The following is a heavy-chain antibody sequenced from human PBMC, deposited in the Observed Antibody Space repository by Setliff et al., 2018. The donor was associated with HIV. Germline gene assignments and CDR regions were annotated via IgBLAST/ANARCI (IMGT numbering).Heavy chain of an antibody. J-gene: IGHJ1*01. V-gene: IGHV1-69*13. CDR3: ARGADASGYFYREYFQH. CDR1: GVTFNYSF. D-gene: IGHD3-22*01. CDR2: VVPTIHEA. Sequence: GASVKVSCKASGVTFNYSFITWVRQAPGQGLEWMGGVVPTIHEATYAQKFQGRVTITADESATTVYMEMSGLTSEDTAIYYCARGADASGYFYREYFQHWGQGTQVTVSS.